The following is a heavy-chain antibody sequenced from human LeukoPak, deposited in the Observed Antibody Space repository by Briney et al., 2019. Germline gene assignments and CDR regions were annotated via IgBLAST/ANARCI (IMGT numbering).Heavy chain of an antibody. CDR2: IYHSGST. D-gene: IGHD1-26*01. Sequence: SETLSLTCTVSGYSISSGYYWGWIRQPPGKGLEWIGSIYHSGSTYYNPSLKSRVTISVDTSKNQFSLKLSSVTAADTAVYYCARESLGATNVYWGQGTLVTVSS. CDR1: GYSISSGYY. CDR3: ARESLGATNVY. V-gene: IGHV4-38-2*02. J-gene: IGHJ4*02.